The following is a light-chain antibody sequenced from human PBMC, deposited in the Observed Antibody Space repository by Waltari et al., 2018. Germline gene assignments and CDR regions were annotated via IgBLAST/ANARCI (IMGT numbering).Light chain of an antibody. J-gene: IGKJ1*01. Sequence: IVLTQSPGTLSLSPGGRDTLSCRASQNIGHYLAWYQQKPGQAPRLLIYGTSTRAAGIPDRFSGSGSGADFSLTITRLEPEDFTVYYCQHHVRLPATFGQGTKV. CDR1: QNIGHY. CDR2: GTS. V-gene: IGKV3-20*01. CDR3: QHHVRLPAT.